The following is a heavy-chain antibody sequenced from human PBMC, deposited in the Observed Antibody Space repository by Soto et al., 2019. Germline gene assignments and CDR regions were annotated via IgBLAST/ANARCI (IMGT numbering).Heavy chain of an antibody. CDR2: IYYTGST. CDR1: GGSLSSGGYY. J-gene: IGHJ4*01. D-gene: IGHD3-22*01. Sequence: PSETLSLTCTVCGGSLSSGGYYWSWIRQYPGKGLEWIGYIYYTGSTYYNPSLKSRVTISVDTSKNQFSLKLSSVTAADTAVYHCARGTFYYYDNSGYHVYWVHGSLFTVSS. CDR3: ARGTFYYYDNSGYHVY. V-gene: IGHV4-31*03.